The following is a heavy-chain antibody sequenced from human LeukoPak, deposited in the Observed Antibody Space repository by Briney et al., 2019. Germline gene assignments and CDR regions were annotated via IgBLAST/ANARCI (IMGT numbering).Heavy chain of an antibody. CDR2: INHSGST. Sequence: KASETLSLTCTVSGGSISSSSYYWGWIRQPPGKGLEWIGEINHSGSTNYNPSLKSRVTISVDTSKNQFSLKLSSVTAADTAVYYCARRPGRGPYYWGQGTLVTVSS. CDR3: ARRPGRGPYY. J-gene: IGHJ4*02. D-gene: IGHD1-26*01. CDR1: GGSISSSSYY. V-gene: IGHV4-39*07.